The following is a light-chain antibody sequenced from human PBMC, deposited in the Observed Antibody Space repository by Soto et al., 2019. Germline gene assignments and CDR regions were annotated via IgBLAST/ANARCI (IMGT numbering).Light chain of an antibody. J-gene: IGKJ1*01. Sequence: EIVLTQSPGTLSLSPGERATLSCRASQSVSSSYLAWYQQKPGQAPRLLIYGASSRATGIPDRFSVSGSGTDFTLTISRLEPEDFAVYYCQQYGSSPTWTFGQGTKAEIK. CDR2: GAS. V-gene: IGKV3-20*01. CDR3: QQYGSSPTWT. CDR1: QSVSSSY.